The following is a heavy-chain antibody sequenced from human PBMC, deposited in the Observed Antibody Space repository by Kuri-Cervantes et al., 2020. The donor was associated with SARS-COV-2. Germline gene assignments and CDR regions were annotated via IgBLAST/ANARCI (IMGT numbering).Heavy chain of an antibody. J-gene: IGHJ5*02. CDR1: GFTFSLYG. CDR3: AKAALGYCSGGSCYNNWFDP. CDR2: IYYDGSNK. D-gene: IGHD2-15*01. V-gene: IGHV3-33*06. Sequence: GESLKISCEASGFTFSLYGMHWVRQAPGKGLEWVAVIYYDGSNKYYADSVKGRFTISRDNSKNTLYLQMNSLRAEDTAVYYCAKAALGYCSGGSCYNNWFDPWGQGTLVTVSS.